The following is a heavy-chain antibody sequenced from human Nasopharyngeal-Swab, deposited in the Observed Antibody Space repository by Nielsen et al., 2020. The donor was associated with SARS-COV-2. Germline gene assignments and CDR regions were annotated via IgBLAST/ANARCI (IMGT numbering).Heavy chain of an antibody. CDR2: IIPIFGTA. CDR1: GCTFSSYA. Sequence: SVKVSCKASGCTFSSYAISWVRQAPVQGLEWMGGIIPIFGTANYAQKFQGRVTITADKSTSTAYMELSSLRSEDTAVYYCARNPVDYDYVWGSYRYRTFDYWGQGTLVTVSS. D-gene: IGHD3-16*02. V-gene: IGHV1-69*06. CDR3: ARNPVDYDYVWGSYRYRTFDY. J-gene: IGHJ4*02.